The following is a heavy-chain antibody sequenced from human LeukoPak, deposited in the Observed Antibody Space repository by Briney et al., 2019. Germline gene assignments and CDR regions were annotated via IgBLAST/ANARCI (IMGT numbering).Heavy chain of an antibody. V-gene: IGHV3-30*04. J-gene: IGHJ4*02. D-gene: IGHD3-22*01. CDR1: GSIFSSYA. Sequence: GGSLRLSCAASGSIFSSYAMHWVRQAPGKGLEWVAVISYDGSNKYYADSVKGRFTISRDNSRNTLYLQMNSLRAEDTAVYYCARGSGYLETFDYWGQGTLVTVSS. CDR3: ARGSGYLETFDY. CDR2: ISYDGSNK.